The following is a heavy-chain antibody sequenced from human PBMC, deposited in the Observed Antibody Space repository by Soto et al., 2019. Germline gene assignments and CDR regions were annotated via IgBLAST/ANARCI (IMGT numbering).Heavy chain of an antibody. V-gene: IGHV4-59*01. CDR3: ARSVAVPGAHIDY. D-gene: IGHD6-19*01. CDR1: GGSISGSY. J-gene: IGHJ4*02. CDR2: VYYTGST. Sequence: KSSETLSLTCSVSGGSISGSYWSWIRQSPGKGLEWLGYVYYTGSTNYSPSLRSRVSISVDTSKNEFSLRPSSVTAADTAVYFCARSVAVPGAHIDYWGQGTQVTVSS.